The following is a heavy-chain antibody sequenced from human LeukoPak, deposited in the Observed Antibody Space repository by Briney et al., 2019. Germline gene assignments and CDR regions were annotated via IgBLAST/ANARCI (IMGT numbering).Heavy chain of an antibody. Sequence: PGGSLRLSCAASGFTFSSYEMNWVRQAPGKGLEWVAFIRYDGSNKYYADSVKGRFTISRDNSKNTLYLQMNSLRAEDTAVYYCAKGPTVVYAFDIWGQGTMVTVSS. CDR2: IRYDGSNK. CDR3: AKGPTVVYAFDI. J-gene: IGHJ3*02. V-gene: IGHV3-30*02. CDR1: GFTFSSYE. D-gene: IGHD4-23*01.